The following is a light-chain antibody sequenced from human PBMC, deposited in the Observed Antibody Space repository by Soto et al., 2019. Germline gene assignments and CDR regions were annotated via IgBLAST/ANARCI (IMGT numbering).Light chain of an antibody. J-gene: IGLJ2*01. CDR3: QSYDSSLSGRDVV. Sequence: QSVLTQPPSMSGAPGQRVTISCTGSSSNIGAGYDVHWYQQLPGTAPKLLIYGNSNRPSGVPDRFSGSKSGTSASLAITGLQAEDEADYYCQSYDSSLSGRDVVFGGGTKVTVL. V-gene: IGLV1-40*01. CDR1: SSNIGAGYD. CDR2: GNS.